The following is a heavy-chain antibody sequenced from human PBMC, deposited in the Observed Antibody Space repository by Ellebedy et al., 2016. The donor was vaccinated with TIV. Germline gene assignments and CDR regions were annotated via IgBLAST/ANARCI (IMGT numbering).Heavy chain of an antibody. Sequence: AASVKVSCKASGYTFTSYGISWARQAPGQGLEWMGWISAYNGNTNYAQKLQGRVTMTTDTSTSTAYMELRSLRSDDTAVYYCARDLDMTTKWFDPWGQGTLVTVSS. CDR1: GYTFTSYG. CDR3: ARDLDMTTKWFDP. D-gene: IGHD4-11*01. CDR2: ISAYNGNT. J-gene: IGHJ5*02. V-gene: IGHV1-18*04.